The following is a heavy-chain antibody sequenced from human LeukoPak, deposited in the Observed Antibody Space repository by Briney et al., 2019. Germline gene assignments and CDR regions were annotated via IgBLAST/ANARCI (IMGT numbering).Heavy chain of an antibody. Sequence: ASVKVYCKASGYTFTGYYMHWVRQDPGQGLEWMGWINPNSDGTNYAQKFQGRVTMTRDTFNSTAYMELSRLRSDDTAAYYCARVGPMVVVVPAATYYYYGMDVWGQGTTVTVSS. V-gene: IGHV1-2*02. CDR3: ARVGPMVVVVPAATYYYYGMDV. CDR1: GYTFTGYY. J-gene: IGHJ6*02. CDR2: INPNSDGT. D-gene: IGHD2-2*01.